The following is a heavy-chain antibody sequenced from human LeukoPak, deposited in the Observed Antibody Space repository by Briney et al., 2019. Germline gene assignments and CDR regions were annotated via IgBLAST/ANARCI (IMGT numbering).Heavy chain of an antibody. CDR1: GFTFSSYG. CDR2: IWYDGSNK. CDR3: ARAMRQWLATDAFDI. Sequence: GGSLRLSCAASGFTFSSYGMHWVRQAPGKGLEWVAVIWYDGSNKYYADSVKGRLTISRDKSKNTLYLQMNSLRAEDTAVYYCARAMRQWLATDAFDIWGQGTMVTVSS. V-gene: IGHV3-33*01. D-gene: IGHD6-19*01. J-gene: IGHJ3*02.